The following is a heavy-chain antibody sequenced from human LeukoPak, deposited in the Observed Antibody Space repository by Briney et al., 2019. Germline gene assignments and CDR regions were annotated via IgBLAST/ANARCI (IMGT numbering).Heavy chain of an antibody. CDR3: ARAAGWDFWSGYYFDY. Sequence: GGSLRLSCAASAFTFRDFLMSWVRQTPGKGLVWVANIKQDGSEKYYADSVKGRFTISRDNSKNTLYLQMNSLRAEDTAVYYYARAAGWDFWSGYYFDYWGQGTLVTVSS. V-gene: IGHV3-7*01. J-gene: IGHJ4*02. CDR2: IKQDGSEK. CDR1: AFTFRDFL. D-gene: IGHD3-3*01.